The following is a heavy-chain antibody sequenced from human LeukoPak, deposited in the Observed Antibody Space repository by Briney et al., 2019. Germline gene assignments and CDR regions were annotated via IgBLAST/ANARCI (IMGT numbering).Heavy chain of an antibody. CDR2: ISSSGSVK. Sequence: GGSLRLSCAASGFTFSSYEMNWVRQAPGKGLEWLSCISSSGSVKYYADSVKGRLTIPRDNAKNSLHLQMNSLRAEDTAVYYCARDTMVRGAHDHWGQGTLVTVSS. J-gene: IGHJ4*02. D-gene: IGHD3-10*01. CDR3: ARDTMVRGAHDH. CDR1: GFTFSSYE. V-gene: IGHV3-48*03.